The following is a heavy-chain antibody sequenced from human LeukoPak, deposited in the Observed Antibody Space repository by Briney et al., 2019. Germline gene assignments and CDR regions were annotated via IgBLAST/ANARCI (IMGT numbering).Heavy chain of an antibody. J-gene: IGHJ4*02. V-gene: IGHV3-30-3*01. CDR1: GFTFSSYA. Sequence: PGRSLRLSCAASGFTFSSYAMHWVRQAPGKGLERVAVISYDGSNKYYADSVKGRFTISRDNSKNTLYLQMNSLRAEDTAVYYCASVDYGDSWGYWGQGTLVTVSS. CDR2: ISYDGSNK. CDR3: ASVDYGDSWGY. D-gene: IGHD4-17*01.